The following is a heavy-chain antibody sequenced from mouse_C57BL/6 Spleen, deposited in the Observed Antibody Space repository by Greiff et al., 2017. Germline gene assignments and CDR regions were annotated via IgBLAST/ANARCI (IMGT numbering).Heavy chain of an antibody. CDR2: IDPNSGGT. Sequence: QVQLLQPGAELVKPGASVKLSCKASGYTFTSYWMHWVKQRPGRGLEWIGRIDPNSGGTKYNEKFKSKATLTVDKPSSTAYMQLSSLTSEDSAVYDCARCYYGGPYYAMDYWGQGTSVTVSS. V-gene: IGHV1-72*01. CDR1: GYTFTSYW. D-gene: IGHD1-1*01. CDR3: ARCYYGGPYYAMDY. J-gene: IGHJ4*01.